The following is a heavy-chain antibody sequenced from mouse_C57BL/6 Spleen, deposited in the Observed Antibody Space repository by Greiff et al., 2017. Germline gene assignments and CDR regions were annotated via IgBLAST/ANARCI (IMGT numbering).Heavy chain of an antibody. D-gene: IGHD1-1*01. Sequence: QVQLKQSGAELVRPGTSVKMSCKASGYTFTNYWIGWAKQRPGHGLEWIGDIYPGGGYTNYNEKFKGKATLTADKSSSTAYMQFSSLTSEDSAIYYCARSAYYYGSSYDYWGQGTTLTVSS. V-gene: IGHV1-63*01. CDR2: IYPGGGYT. J-gene: IGHJ2*01. CDR3: ARSAYYYGSSYDY. CDR1: GYTFTNYW.